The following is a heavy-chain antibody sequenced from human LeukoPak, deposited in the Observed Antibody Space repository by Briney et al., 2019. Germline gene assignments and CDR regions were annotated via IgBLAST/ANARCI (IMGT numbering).Heavy chain of an antibody. CDR1: GYTFTSYY. CDR2: INPSGGST. D-gene: IGHD6-6*01. V-gene: IGHV1-46*01. J-gene: IGHJ2*01. CDR3: ARDASALSLGLL. Sequence: ASVKVSCKASGYTFTSYYMHWVRQAPGQGLEWMGIINPSGGSTSYAQKFQGRVTTTRDTSISTAYMELSRLRSDDTAVYYCARDASALSLGLLWGRGTLVTVSS.